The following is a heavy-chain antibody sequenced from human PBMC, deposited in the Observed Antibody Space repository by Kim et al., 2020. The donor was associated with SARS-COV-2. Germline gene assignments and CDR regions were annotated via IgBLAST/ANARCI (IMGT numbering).Heavy chain of an antibody. CDR3: ARDRLVYFGQQLADYYYYGIHV. CDR2: IYSGGST. J-gene: IGHJ6*02. D-gene: IGHD6-13*01. CDR1: GFTVSSNY. Sequence: GGSLRLSCAASGFTVSSNYMSWVRQAPGKGLEWVSVIYSGGSTYYADSVKGRFTISRDNSKNTLYLQMNSLRAEDTAVYYCARDRLVYFGQQLADYYYYGIHVRGQATTVTLSS. V-gene: IGHV3-53*01.